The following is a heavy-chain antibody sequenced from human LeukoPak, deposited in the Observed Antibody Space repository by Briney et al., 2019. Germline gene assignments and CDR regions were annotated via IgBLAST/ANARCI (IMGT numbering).Heavy chain of an antibody. J-gene: IGHJ4*02. D-gene: IGHD1-26*01. CDR3: ARSGIGGGYFDY. CDR1: GFSFSDSY. Sequence: TGGSLRLSCVVSGFSFSDSYMTWIRQTPGKGLEWLAYISGSSSDIYYADSVKGRFTISRDNAKNSLYLQMNSLRAEDTAVYYCARSGIGGGYFDYWGQGTLVTVSS. CDR2: ISGSSSDI. V-gene: IGHV3-11*04.